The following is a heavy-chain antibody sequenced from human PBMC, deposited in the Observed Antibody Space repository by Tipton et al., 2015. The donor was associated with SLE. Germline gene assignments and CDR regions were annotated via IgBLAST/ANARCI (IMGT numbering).Heavy chain of an antibody. CDR1: GYSISSGFY. CDR3: ARDLFVEFYRSWSDYAYYFDY. CDR2: IYHSGST. Sequence: TLSLTCSVSGYSISSGFYWGWLRPSPGKGLEWIGSIYHSGSTQYNPSLKSRVTISVDTSGNQVSLRLRSVTAADTAVYYCARDLFVEFYRSWSDYAYYFDYWGQGVLVTVSS. J-gene: IGHJ4*02. D-gene: IGHD3-3*01. V-gene: IGHV4-38-2*02.